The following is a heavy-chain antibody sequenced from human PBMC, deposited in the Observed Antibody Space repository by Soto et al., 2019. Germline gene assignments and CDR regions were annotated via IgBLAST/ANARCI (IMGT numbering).Heavy chain of an antibody. Sequence: SETLSLTCTVSGGSISSYYWSWIRQPPGKGLEWIGYIYYSGSTNYNPSLKSRVTISVDTSKNQFSLKLSSVTAADTAVYYCARAQGGFTMVRGVIIWFVPWGQGTLVTVSS. J-gene: IGHJ5*02. CDR3: ARAQGGFTMVRGVIIWFVP. V-gene: IGHV4-59*01. CDR1: GGSISSYY. D-gene: IGHD3-10*01. CDR2: IYYSGST.